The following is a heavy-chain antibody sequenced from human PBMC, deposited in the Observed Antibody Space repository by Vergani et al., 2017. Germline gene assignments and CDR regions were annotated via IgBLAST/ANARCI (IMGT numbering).Heavy chain of an antibody. CDR2: IRSSSSYM. V-gene: IGHV3-21*01. CDR1: GFTFSSYS. D-gene: IGHD3-9*01. Sequence: EVQLVESGGGLVKPGGSLRLSCAASGFTFSSYSMNWVRQAPGQGLEWVSSIRSSSSYMYYADSVKGRFTISRDNAKNSLYLQMKSLRAEDTAVYYCASSETYYDILTGYYTSYYFDYWGQGTLVTVSS. CDR3: ASSETYYDILTGYYTSYYFDY. J-gene: IGHJ4*02.